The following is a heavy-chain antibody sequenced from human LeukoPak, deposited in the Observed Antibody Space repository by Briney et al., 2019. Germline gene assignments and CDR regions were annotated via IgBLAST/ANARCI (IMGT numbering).Heavy chain of an antibody. CDR2: INHSGST. V-gene: IGHV4-34*01. CDR3: ARTYYYDSSGYYYSRDWFDP. J-gene: IGHJ5*02. D-gene: IGHD3-22*01. CDR1: GGSFSGYY. Sequence: SETLSLTCAVYGGSFSGYYWSWIRQPPGKGLEWIGEINHSGSTNYNPSLKSRVTISVDTSKNQFSLKLSSVTAADTAVYYCARTYYYDSSGYYYSRDWFDPWGQGTLVTVSS.